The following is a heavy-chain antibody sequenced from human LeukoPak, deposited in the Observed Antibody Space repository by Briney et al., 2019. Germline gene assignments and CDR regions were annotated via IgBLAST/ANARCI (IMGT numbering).Heavy chain of an antibody. Sequence: PSETLSLTCTVSGGSISSYYWSWIRQPPGKGLEWIGYIYYSGSTNYNPSLKSRVTISVDTSKNQFSLKLSSVTAADTAVYYCARDGTHSSGWYDYWGQGTLVTVSS. CDR1: GGSISSYY. D-gene: IGHD6-19*01. V-gene: IGHV4-59*01. J-gene: IGHJ4*02. CDR2: IYYSGST. CDR3: ARDGTHSSGWYDY.